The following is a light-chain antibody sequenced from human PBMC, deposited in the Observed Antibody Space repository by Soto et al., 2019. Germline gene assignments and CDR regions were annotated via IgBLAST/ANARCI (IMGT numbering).Light chain of an antibody. V-gene: IGLV2-14*01. J-gene: IGLJ1*01. Sequence: QSVLAQPASASGSPGQSITISCTGTSSDVGGYNYVSWSQQHPGKAPKLMIYEVSNRPSGVSNRFSGSKSGNTASLTISGLQAEDEADYYCSSYTTTNAYAFGTGTKVTV. CDR1: SSDVGGYNY. CDR2: EVS. CDR3: SSYTTTNAYA.